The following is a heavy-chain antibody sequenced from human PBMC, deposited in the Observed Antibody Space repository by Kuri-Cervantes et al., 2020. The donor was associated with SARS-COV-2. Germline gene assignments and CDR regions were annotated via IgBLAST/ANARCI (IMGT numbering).Heavy chain of an antibody. D-gene: IGHD3-3*01. V-gene: IGHV4-59*01. CDR1: GGSFSGYY. CDR2: IYYSGST. CDR3: AREAISTIFGRPESPANWFDP. Sequence: SETLSLTCAVYGGSFSGYYWSWIRQPPGKGLEWIGYIYYSGSTNYNPSLKSRVTISVDTSKNQFSLKLSSVTAADTAVYYCAREAISTIFGRPESPANWFDPWGQGTLVTVSS. J-gene: IGHJ5*02.